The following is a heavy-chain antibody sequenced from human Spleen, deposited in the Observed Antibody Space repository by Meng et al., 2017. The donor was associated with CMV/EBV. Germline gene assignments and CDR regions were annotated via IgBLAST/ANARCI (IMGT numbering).Heavy chain of an antibody. V-gene: IGHV4-34*01. CDR2: INNIGST. Sequence: SETLSLTCGVYGGSFSGYYWSWSRQPPGKGLEWIGEINNIGSTNDIPFLRSRVTISLETSKYQCSLELSSVTAADTAVYYCAGGHEQQTGFDFWGQGTLVTVSS. CDR3: AGGHEQQTGFDF. J-gene: IGHJ4*02. D-gene: IGHD6-13*01. CDR1: GGSFSGYY.